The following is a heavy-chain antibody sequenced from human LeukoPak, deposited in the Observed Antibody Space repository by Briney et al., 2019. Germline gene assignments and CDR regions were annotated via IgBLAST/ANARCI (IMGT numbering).Heavy chain of an antibody. CDR3: ARVTYNSDAFDI. J-gene: IGHJ3*02. CDR2: MNPNSGNT. D-gene: IGHD3-10*01. V-gene: IGHV1-8*03. CDR1: GYTFTSYD. Sequence: GASVKVSCKASGYTFTSYDINWVRQATGQGLEWMGWMNPNSGNTGYAQKFQGRVTITRNTSISTAYMELSSLRSEDTAVYYCARVTYNSDAFDIWGQGTMVTVSS.